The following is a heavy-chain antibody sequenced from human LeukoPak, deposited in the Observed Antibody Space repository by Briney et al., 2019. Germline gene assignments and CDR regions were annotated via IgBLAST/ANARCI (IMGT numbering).Heavy chain of an antibody. V-gene: IGHV1-24*01. J-gene: IGHJ3*02. CDR2: FYPEDGEI. D-gene: IGHD1-26*01. CDR3: AADRGDYSGSYWTAFDI. Sequence: ASVKVSCKVSEYTLTELSMHWVRQAPGKGLEWLGGFYPEDGEIIYAQKFQGRVTMSDDTSTDTAYMELGSLRSDDTAVYYCAADRGDYSGSYWTAFDIWGQGTMVTVSS. CDR1: EYTLTELS.